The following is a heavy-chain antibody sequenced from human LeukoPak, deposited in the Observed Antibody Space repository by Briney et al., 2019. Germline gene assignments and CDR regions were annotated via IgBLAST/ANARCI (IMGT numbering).Heavy chain of an antibody. D-gene: IGHD3-3*01. CDR3: ARDRVYYDFWSGPYDP. V-gene: IGHV4-38-2*02. CDR2: NYHSGST. Sequence: SETLSLTCTVSGYSISSGYYWGWIRQPPGKGLEWIGSNYHSGSTYYNPSLKSRVTISVDKSKNQFSLKMSSVTAADTAVYYCARDRVYYDFWSGPYDPWGQGTLVTVSS. CDR1: GYSISSGYY. J-gene: IGHJ5*02.